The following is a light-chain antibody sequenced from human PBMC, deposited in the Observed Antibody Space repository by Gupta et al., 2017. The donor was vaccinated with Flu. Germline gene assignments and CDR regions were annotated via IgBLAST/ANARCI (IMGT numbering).Light chain of an antibody. J-gene: IGKJ4*01. V-gene: IGKV1-39*01. CDR1: QIINTH. Sequence: DIHVTQSPSSLSASVGDSVTITCRASQIINTHLNWYQKKPGQPPDLLIYAASNLHHGVPPRFSGSGSGTDFSLTITGLQPDDSATYYCQQTFDAFGASFGGGTKVEI. CDR3: QQTFDAFGAS. CDR2: AAS.